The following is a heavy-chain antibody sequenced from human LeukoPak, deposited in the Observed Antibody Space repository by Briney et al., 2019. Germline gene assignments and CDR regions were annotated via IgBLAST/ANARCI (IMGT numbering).Heavy chain of an antibody. J-gene: IGHJ4*02. D-gene: IGHD3-3*01. CDR3: ARGNHWSGYQDY. CDR1: GGSISSSSYY. Sequence: PSETLSLTCTVSGGSISSSSYYWGWIRQPPGKGLEWIGYIYYSGSTNYNPSLKSRVTISVDTSKNQFSLKLSSVTAADTAVYYCARGNHWSGYQDYWGQGTLVTVSS. CDR2: IYYSGST. V-gene: IGHV4-61*05.